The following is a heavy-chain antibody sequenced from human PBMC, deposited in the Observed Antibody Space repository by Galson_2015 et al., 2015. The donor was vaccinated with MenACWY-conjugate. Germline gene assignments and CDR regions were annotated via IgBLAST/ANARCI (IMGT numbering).Heavy chain of an antibody. D-gene: IGHD6-6*01. CDR1: GFTFGDYA. Sequence: SLRLSCAASGFTFGDYAMSWFRQAPGKGLEWVGFIRSKAYGGTTEYAASVKGRFTISRDDSKSIAYLQMNSLKTEDTAVYYCTRVAARPPLYYYYYGMDVWGQGTTVTVSS. V-gene: IGHV3-49*03. CDR2: IRSKAYGGTT. CDR3: TRVAARPPLYYYYYGMDV. J-gene: IGHJ6*02.